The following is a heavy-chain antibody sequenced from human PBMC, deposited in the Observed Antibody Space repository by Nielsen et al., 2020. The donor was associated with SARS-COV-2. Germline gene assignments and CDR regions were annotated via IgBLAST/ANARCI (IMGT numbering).Heavy chain of an antibody. J-gene: IGHJ4*02. V-gene: IGHV3-30*02. CDR3: TKGAQLGDY. CDR1: GFTFGSYG. Sequence: GGSLRLSCAASGFTFGSYGMHWVRQAPGKGLEWVTFISYDGSVQYYADSVKGRFTISTDISKNTLYLQMNSLRAEDTAVYYCTKGAQLGDYWGQGTLVTVSS. CDR2: ISYDGSVQ. D-gene: IGHD6-13*01.